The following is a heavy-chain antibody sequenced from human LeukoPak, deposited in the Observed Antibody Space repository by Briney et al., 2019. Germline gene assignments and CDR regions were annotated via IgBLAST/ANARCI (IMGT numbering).Heavy chain of an antibody. CDR2: ISSSGSTI. Sequence: SGGSLRLSCAASGFTFSDYYMSWIRQAPGKGLEWVSYISSSGSTIYYADSVKGRFTICRDNAKNSLYLQMNSLRAEDTAVYYCARDRGSHYYYYYYMDVWGKGTTVTVSS. CDR3: ARDRGSHYYYYYYMDV. CDR1: GFTFSDYY. V-gene: IGHV3-11*04. D-gene: IGHD3-10*01. J-gene: IGHJ6*03.